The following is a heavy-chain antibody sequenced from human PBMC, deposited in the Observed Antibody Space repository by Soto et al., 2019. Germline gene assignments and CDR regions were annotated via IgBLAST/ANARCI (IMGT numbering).Heavy chain of an antibody. CDR2: ISYDGSNK. Sequence: GESLKISCTASGFTFSSYGMHWVRQAPGKGLEWVAVISYDGSNKYYADSVKGRFTISRDNSKNTLYLQMNSLRAEDTAVYYCAKAGYSSGWYSFDYWGQGTLVTVSS. V-gene: IGHV3-30*18. CDR3: AKAGYSSGWYSFDY. D-gene: IGHD6-19*01. CDR1: GFTFSSYG. J-gene: IGHJ4*02.